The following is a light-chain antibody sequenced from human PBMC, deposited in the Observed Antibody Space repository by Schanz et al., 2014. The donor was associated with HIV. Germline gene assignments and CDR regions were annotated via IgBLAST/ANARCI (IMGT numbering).Light chain of an antibody. CDR1: QSVSSN. J-gene: IGKJ3*01. CDR2: SAS. V-gene: IGKV3-15*01. Sequence: ETVMTQSPATLSVSPGESATLSCRASQSVSSNLAWYQQKPGQAPRLLIYSASTRATGIPSRFSGSGSGTDFTLTISRLEPEDLAVYYCQQYGSSPRFTFGPGTKVDIK. CDR3: QQYGSSPRFT.